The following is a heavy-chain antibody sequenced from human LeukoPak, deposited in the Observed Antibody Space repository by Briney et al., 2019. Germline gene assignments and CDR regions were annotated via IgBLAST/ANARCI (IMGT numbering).Heavy chain of an antibody. Sequence: ASVKVSCKASGYTFTSYDINWVRQATGQGLEWMGWINPNSGGTNYAQKFQGWVTMTRDTSISTAYMELSRLRSDDTAVYYCARAKGAHFAPYYYDSSGYYAFDYWGQGTLVTVSS. CDR3: ARAKGAHFAPYYYDSSGYYAFDY. CDR2: INPNSGGT. CDR1: GYTFTSYD. V-gene: IGHV1-2*04. J-gene: IGHJ4*02. D-gene: IGHD3-22*01.